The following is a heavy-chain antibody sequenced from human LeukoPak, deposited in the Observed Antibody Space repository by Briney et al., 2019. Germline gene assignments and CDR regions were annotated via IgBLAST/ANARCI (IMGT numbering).Heavy chain of an antibody. J-gene: IGHJ3*02. CDR2: IYYSGST. CDR1: GGSISSGDYY. D-gene: IGHD5-18*01. Sequence: PSETLSLTCTVSGGSISSGDYYWSWIRQPPGKGLEWIGYIYYSGSTNYNPSLKSRVTISVDTFKNQFSLKLSSVTAADTAVYYCAREYTAPDAFDIWGQGTMVTVSS. CDR3: AREYTAPDAFDI. V-gene: IGHV4-61*08.